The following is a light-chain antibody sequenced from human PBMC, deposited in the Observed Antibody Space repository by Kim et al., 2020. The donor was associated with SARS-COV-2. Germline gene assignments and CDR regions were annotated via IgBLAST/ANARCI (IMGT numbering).Light chain of an antibody. V-gene: IGLV2-14*03. CDR1: SSDVGGYKY. CDR3: ISYTSSSTRV. J-gene: IGLJ3*02. CDR2: DVN. Sequence: GQSITISCTGTSSDVGGYKYVSWYQQHPGKAPKVIIYDVNNRPSGVSTRFSGSKSGNTASLTISGLQADDEADYYCISYTSSSTRVFGGGTQLTVL.